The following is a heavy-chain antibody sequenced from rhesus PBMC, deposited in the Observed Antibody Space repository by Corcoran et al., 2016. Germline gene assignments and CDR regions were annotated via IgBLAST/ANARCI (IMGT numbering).Heavy chain of an antibody. CDR3: ARDTMWRQLGGADF. V-gene: IGHV4-122*02. D-gene: IGHD6-25*01. Sequence: QVQLQESGPGLVKPSETLSLTCAVSGGSIRSSYFYWSWIRQAPGKGLEWIGYISYSGSTSYNPSLKSRVTISRATSKNQFSLKLSSVTAADTAVYYCARDTMWRQLGGADFWGQGLRVTVSS. J-gene: IGHJ3*01. CDR2: ISYSGST. CDR1: GGSIRSSYFY.